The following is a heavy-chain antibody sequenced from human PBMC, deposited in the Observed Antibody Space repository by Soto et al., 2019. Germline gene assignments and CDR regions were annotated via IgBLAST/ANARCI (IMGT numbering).Heavy chain of an antibody. V-gene: IGHV3-15*01. CDR3: AITAMINRDSSTSFDY. D-gene: IGHD5-18*01. CDR1: GLTFSNAW. Sequence: PGGSLRLSCAASGLTFSNAWITWVRQAPGKGLEWVGRIKSKSDGETADVAAPVKARFTISRDDSKNTVFLEMNSLKSEDTALYYCAITAMINRDSSTSFDYWGRGTQVTVSS. CDR2: IKSKSDGETA. J-gene: IGHJ4*02.